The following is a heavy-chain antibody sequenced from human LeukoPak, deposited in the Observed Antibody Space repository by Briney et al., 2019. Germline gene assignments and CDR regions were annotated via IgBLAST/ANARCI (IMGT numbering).Heavy chain of an antibody. CDR3: ARGPTHRLNGYSSGWYLDY. CDR2: IYPGDSDA. J-gene: IGHJ4*02. D-gene: IGHD6-19*01. V-gene: IGHV5-51*01. CDR1: GYSFTSYW. Sequence: GESLKISCKGSGYSFTSYWIGWVRQMPGKGLEWMGIIYPGDSDARYSPSFQGQVTISADKSISTAYLQWSSLKASDTAMYYCARGPTHRLNGYSSGWYLDYWGQGTLVTVSS.